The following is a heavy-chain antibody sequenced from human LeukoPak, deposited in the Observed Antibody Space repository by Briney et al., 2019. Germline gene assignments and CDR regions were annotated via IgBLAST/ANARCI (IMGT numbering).Heavy chain of an antibody. J-gene: IGHJ2*01. V-gene: IGHV1-2*02. CDR1: GYTFTGYY. CDR2: ISRNSVGT. CDR3: ARDWEGLGEYWYFDL. D-gene: IGHD1-26*01. Sequence: ASLKVSCKASGYTFTGYYMHGVPRAPGQGLEWMGCISRNSVGTNYAQKFQGRVTMTRDTSISTAYMELSRLRSDDTAVYYCARDWEGLGEYWYFDLWGRGTLVTVSS.